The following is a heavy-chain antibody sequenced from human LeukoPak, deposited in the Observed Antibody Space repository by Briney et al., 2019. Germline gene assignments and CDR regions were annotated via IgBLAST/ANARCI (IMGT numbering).Heavy chain of an antibody. V-gene: IGHV4-59*08. J-gene: IGHJ4*02. CDR3: ARHGHHGDHDY. Sequence: SETLSLTCTVSGCTINSYYWSWIRQPPGKGLEWIGYIYNSGSTNYNPSLKSRVTISVDTSKNQFSLKLTSVTAADTAVYYCARHGHHGDHDYWGQGTLVTVSS. D-gene: IGHD2-21*02. CDR1: GCTINSYY. CDR2: IYNSGST.